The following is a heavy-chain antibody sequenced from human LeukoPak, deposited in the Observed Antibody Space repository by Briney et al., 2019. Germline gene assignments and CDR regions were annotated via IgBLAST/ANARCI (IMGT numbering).Heavy chain of an antibody. Sequence: GGSLRLSCVASGFTFSSYAMSWVRQAPGKGLEWVSAISGSGGSTYYADSVKGRFTISRDNSKNTLYLQMNSLRAEDTAVYYCAKDHCSGGSCYILDYWGQGTLVTVSS. J-gene: IGHJ4*02. D-gene: IGHD2-15*01. CDR1: GFTFSSYA. V-gene: IGHV3-23*01. CDR2: ISGSGGST. CDR3: AKDHCSGGSCYILDY.